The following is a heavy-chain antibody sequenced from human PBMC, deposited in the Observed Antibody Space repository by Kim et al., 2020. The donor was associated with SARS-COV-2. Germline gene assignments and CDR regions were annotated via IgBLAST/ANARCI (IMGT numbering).Heavy chain of an antibody. CDR3: ARGRVGVVPSPILGLGPFWKYYYMDG. CDR2: IKHSGST. Sequence: SETLSLTCAVFGESFSDYYWTWVRRPPGKGLEWIGEIKHSGSTNYNPSLKSRVTISSDTSKNQFSLKVTSLTAADTAEYYCARGRVGVVPSPILGLGPFWKYYYMDGWGRGATVTVSS. J-gene: IGHJ6*03. D-gene: IGHD2-2*01. V-gene: IGHV4-34*01. CDR1: GESFSDYY.